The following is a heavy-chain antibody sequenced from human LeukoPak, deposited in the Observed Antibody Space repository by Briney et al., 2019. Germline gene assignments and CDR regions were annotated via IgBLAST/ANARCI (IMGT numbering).Heavy chain of an antibody. CDR1: GYTFTSYG. Sequence: GASVKVSRKASGYTFTSYGISWVRQAPGQGLEWMGWISAYNGNTNYAQKLQGRVTMTTDTSTSTAYMELRSLRSDDTAVYYCARDTMSGGTQTFDYWGQGTLVTVSS. J-gene: IGHJ4*02. D-gene: IGHD5-24*01. CDR2: ISAYNGNT. V-gene: IGHV1-18*01. CDR3: ARDTMSGGTQTFDY.